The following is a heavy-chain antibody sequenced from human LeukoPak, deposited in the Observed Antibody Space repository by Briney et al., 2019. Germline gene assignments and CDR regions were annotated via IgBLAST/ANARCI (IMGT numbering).Heavy chain of an antibody. Sequence: ASVKVSCKASGCTFTGYYMHWVRQAPGQGLEWMGWINPNSGGTNYAQKFQGRVTMTRDTSISTAYMELSRLRSDDTAVYYCARASGLTAGTPSDPWGQGTLVTVSS. CDR1: GCTFTGYY. D-gene: IGHD6-13*01. CDR2: INPNSGGT. J-gene: IGHJ5*02. CDR3: ARASGLTAGTPSDP. V-gene: IGHV1-2*02.